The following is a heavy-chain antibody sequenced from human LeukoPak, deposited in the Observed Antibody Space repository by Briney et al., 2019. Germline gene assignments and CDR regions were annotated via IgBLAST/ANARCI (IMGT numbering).Heavy chain of an antibody. J-gene: IGHJ4*02. D-gene: IGHD5-18*01. V-gene: IGHV1-69*06. CDR3: ARGSLYSYGPYYFDY. CDR1: GGTFSRYA. Sequence: ASVKVSCKASGGTFSRYAISWVRQAPGQGLEWMGGIIPIFGTANYAQKFQGRVTITADKSTSTAYMELSSLRSEDTAVYYCARGSLYSYGPYYFDYWGQGTLVTVSS. CDR2: IIPIFGTA.